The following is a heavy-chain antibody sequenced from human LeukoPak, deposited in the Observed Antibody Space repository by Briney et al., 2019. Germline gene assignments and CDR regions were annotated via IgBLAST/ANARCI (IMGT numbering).Heavy chain of an antibody. Sequence: PSQTLSLTCTVSGGSISSGSYYWSWIRQPAGKGLEWIGRIYTSGSTNYNPSLKSRVTISVDTSKNQFSLKLSSVTAADTAVYYCARSVSHYYDSSGYYTHDYWGQGTLVTVSS. CDR1: GGSISSGSYY. D-gene: IGHD3-22*01. CDR3: ARSVSHYYDSSGYYTHDY. CDR2: IYTSGST. V-gene: IGHV4-61*02. J-gene: IGHJ4*02.